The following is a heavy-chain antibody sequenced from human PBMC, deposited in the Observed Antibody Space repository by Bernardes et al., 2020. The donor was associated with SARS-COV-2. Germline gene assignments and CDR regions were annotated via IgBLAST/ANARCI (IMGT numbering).Heavy chain of an antibody. CDR2: IYYSGST. CDR3: ARHNGPGLLAVSWYDY. V-gene: IGHV4-39*01. D-gene: IGHD6-13*01. J-gene: IGHJ4*02. Sequence: SETLSLTCTVSGGSISSSSYYWGWIRQPPGKGLEWIGSIYYSGSTYYNPSLKSRVTISVDTSKNQFSLKLSSVTAADTTVYYCARHNGPGLLAVSWYDYWGQGTLVTVSS. CDR1: GGSISSSSYY.